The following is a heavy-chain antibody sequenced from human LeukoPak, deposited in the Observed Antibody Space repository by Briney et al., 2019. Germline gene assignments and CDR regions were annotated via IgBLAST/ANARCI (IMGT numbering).Heavy chain of an antibody. J-gene: IGHJ4*02. V-gene: IGHV3-21*01. CDR2: ISSSSSYI. CDR3: ASSYDYVWGSYRYS. CDR1: GFTFSRYS. Sequence: PGGSLRLSCAASGFTFSRYSMNWVRQAPGKGLEWVSCISSSSSYIYYANSVKGRFTISRDNAKNSLYLQMNSLRAEDTAVYYCASSYDYVWGSYRYSWGQGTLVTVSS. D-gene: IGHD3-16*02.